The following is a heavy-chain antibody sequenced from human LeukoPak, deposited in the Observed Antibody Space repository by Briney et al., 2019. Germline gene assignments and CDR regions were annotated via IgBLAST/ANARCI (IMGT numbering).Heavy chain of an antibody. D-gene: IGHD3-22*01. V-gene: IGHV1-2*02. CDR2: INPNSGDT. J-gene: IGHJ3*01. CDR3: AIPVPSSAYDRSDVFDV. Sequence: ASVKVSCKASGYTFTGYYIHWVRQAPGLGLEWMGWINPNSGDTNYAQKFQGRVTMTRDTSISTAYMELSRLRSDDAAIYYCAIPVPSSAYDRSDVFDVWGQGTMVTVSS. CDR1: GYTFTGYY.